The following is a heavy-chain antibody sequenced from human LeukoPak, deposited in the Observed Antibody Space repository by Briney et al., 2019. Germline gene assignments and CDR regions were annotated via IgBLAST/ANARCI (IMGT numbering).Heavy chain of an antibody. Sequence: ASVEVSCKASGYTFTSYGISWVRQAPGQGLEWMGWISAYNGNTNYAQKLQGRVTMTTDTSTSTAYMELRSLRSDDTAVYYCARGGGYYYDSSGYYYDYWGQGTLVTVSS. CDR3: ARGGGYYYDSSGYYYDY. CDR2: ISAYNGNT. J-gene: IGHJ4*02. V-gene: IGHV1-18*01. D-gene: IGHD3-22*01. CDR1: GYTFTSYG.